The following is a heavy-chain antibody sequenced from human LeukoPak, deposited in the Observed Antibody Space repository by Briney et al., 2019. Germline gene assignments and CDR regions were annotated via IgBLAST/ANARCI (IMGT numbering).Heavy chain of an antibody. CDR2: IYYSGST. Sequence: SETLSLTCTVSGGSISSTSLYWGWIRQPPGKGLEWIGSIYYSGSTYYNPSLKSQVTISVDTSKNQFSLKLSSVTAADTAVYYCARHRYSGFDPWGQGTLVTVSS. J-gene: IGHJ5*02. CDR1: GGSISSTSLY. V-gene: IGHV4-39*01. CDR3: ARHRYSGFDP. D-gene: IGHD2-15*01.